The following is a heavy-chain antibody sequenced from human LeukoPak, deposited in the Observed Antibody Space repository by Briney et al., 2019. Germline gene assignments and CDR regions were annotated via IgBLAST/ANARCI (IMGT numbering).Heavy chain of an antibody. Sequence: GASVKVSCKASGYTFTSYGISWVRQAPGQGLEWIGWISAYNGNTNYAQKLQGRVTMTTDTSTSTAYMELRSLRSDDTAVYYCARAYVLRFLEWFEARFDPWGQGTLVTVSS. J-gene: IGHJ5*02. V-gene: IGHV1-18*01. CDR3: ARAYVLRFLEWFEARFDP. CDR2: ISAYNGNT. D-gene: IGHD3-3*01. CDR1: GYTFTSYG.